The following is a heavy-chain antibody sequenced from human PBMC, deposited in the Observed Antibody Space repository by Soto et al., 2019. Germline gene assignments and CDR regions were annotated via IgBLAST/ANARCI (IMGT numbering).Heavy chain of an antibody. V-gene: IGHV4-39*01. CDR2: IYYSGST. D-gene: IGHD3-22*01. CDR3: ARSSPHSGYCAPCDY. J-gene: IGHJ4*02. CDR1: GGSISSSSYY. Sequence: SETLSLTCTVSGGSISSSSYYWGWIRQPPGTGLEWIGNIYYSGSTYYNPSLKSRVTISVDTSKNQFSLKLSSVTAADTAVYYCARSSPHSGYCAPCDYWGQGTLVTVSS.